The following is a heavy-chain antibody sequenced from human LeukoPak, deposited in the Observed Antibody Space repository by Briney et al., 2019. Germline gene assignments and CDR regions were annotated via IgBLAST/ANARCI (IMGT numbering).Heavy chain of an antibody. CDR2: MNPNSGNT. V-gene: IGHV1-8*01. CDR3: ARGITMVRGVRRTFNWFDP. CDR1: GYTFTSYD. D-gene: IGHD3-10*01. Sequence: GASVKVSCKASGYTFTSYDINWVRQATGQGLEWMGWMNPNSGNTGYAQEFQGRVTMTRNTSISTAYMELSSLRSEDTAVYYCARGITMVRGVRRTFNWFDPWGQGTLVTVSS. J-gene: IGHJ5*02.